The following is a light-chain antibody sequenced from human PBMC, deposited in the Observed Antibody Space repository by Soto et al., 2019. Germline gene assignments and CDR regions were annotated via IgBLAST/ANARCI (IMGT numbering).Light chain of an antibody. Sequence: QSVLTQPPSVSGAPGQRVTISCTGSSSNIGAGYDVHWYQQLPGTAPILLIYGNSNRPSGVPDRFSGSKSGTSASLAITGLQAEDEADYYCQSYDSSLSGYVFGTGTNVTVL. J-gene: IGLJ1*01. CDR2: GNS. CDR1: SSNIGAGYD. CDR3: QSYDSSLSGYV. V-gene: IGLV1-40*01.